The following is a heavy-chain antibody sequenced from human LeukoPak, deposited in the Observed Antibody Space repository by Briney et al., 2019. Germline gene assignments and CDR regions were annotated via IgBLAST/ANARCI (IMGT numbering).Heavy chain of an antibody. CDR1: KFTFSNYV. CDR3: AKGSRIVGTTDVFDI. Sequence: GSLRLSCAASKFTFSNYVMSWVRQAPGKGLEWGSSISGSGGSTHYAGSVKGRFTISRDNSKNTLFLQMNSLRDEDTAVYYCAKGSRIVGTTDVFDIWGQGTMVTVSS. J-gene: IGHJ3*02. D-gene: IGHD1-26*01. V-gene: IGHV3-23*01. CDR2: ISGSGGST.